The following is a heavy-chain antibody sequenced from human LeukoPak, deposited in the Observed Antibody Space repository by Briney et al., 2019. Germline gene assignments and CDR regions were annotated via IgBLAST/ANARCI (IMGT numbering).Heavy chain of an antibody. D-gene: IGHD4-23*01. Sequence: SETLSLTCTVSGYSISSGHSWGWIRQSPGKGLEWIGSIYHSGRTYYNPSLKSRVTISVDTSKNQFSLKLSSVTAADTAVYYCARAFDYGGNSYSAFDIWGQGTMVTVSS. V-gene: IGHV4-38-2*02. CDR1: GYSISSGHS. J-gene: IGHJ3*02. CDR2: IYHSGRT. CDR3: ARAFDYGGNSYSAFDI.